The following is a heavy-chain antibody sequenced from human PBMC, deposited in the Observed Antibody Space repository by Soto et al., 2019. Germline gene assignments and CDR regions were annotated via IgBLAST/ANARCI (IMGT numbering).Heavy chain of an antibody. J-gene: IGHJ4*02. CDR3: AAGGGIPRYY. Sequence: QLQLQESGSGLVKPSQTLSLTCAVSGGSISSGGYSWSWIRQPPGKGLEWIGYIYHSGSTYYNPSLKIRVTITVDRTKIQFSLKLSCVTAADTALYCCAAGGGIPRYYWGQGTLVTVSS. D-gene: IGHD1-26*01. CDR1: GGSISSGGYS. CDR2: IYHSGST. V-gene: IGHV4-30-2*01.